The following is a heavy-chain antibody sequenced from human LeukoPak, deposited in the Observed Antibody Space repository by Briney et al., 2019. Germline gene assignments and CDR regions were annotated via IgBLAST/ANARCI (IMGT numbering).Heavy chain of an antibody. V-gene: IGHV4-39*07. CDR1: GDSMSSSNDY. CDR3: WRESRRGGWFDP. J-gene: IGHJ5*02. CDR2: IYNSGSS. Sequence: SETLSLTCSVSGDSMSSSNDYWGWIRQSPGKGLEWIGSIYNSGSSYSNPSLQSRVTLSVDTFKKQFSLNLASVTAADTAVYYCWRESRRGGWFDPWGQGILVTVSS.